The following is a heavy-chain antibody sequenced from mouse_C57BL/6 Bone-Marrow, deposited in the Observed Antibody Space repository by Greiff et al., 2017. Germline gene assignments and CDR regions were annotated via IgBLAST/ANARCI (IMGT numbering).Heavy chain of an antibody. CDR3: ARDLWYFDV. Sequence: EVHLVESGGGLVKPGGSLKLSCAASGFTFSSYAMSWVRQTPEKRLEWVATISDGGSYTYYPDNVKGRFTISRDNAKNNLYLQMSHLKSEDTAMYYCARDLWYFDVWGTGTTVTVSS. CDR2: ISDGGSYT. V-gene: IGHV5-4*01. J-gene: IGHJ1*03. CDR1: GFTFSSYA.